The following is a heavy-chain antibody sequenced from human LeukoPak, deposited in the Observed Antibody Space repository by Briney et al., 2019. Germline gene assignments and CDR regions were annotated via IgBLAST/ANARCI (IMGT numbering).Heavy chain of an antibody. CDR2: IYYSGST. V-gene: IGHV4-59*01. J-gene: IGHJ3*02. Sequence: SETLSLTYTVSGGSISTYYWSWIRQPPGKGLEWIGYIYYSGSTNYNPSLKSRVTISVDTSKNQFSLKLSSVTAADTVVYYWARQVATKGEWAFDIWGQGTLVTVSS. CDR1: GGSISTYY. D-gene: IGHD5-12*01. CDR3: ARQVATKGEWAFDI.